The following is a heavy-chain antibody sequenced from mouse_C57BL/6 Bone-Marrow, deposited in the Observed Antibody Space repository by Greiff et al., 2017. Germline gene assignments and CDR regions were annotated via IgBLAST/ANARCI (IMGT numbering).Heavy chain of an antibody. Sequence: VQLQQPGAELVKPGASVKLSCKASGYTFTSYWITWVKQRPGQGLEWIGDIYPGSGSTNYNEKFKSKATLTVDTSSSTAYMQLSSLTSEDSAVYYCAREYYYGSLFGDWGQGTLVTVSA. CDR1: GYTFTSYW. CDR3: AREYYYGSLFGD. CDR2: IYPGSGST. J-gene: IGHJ3*01. V-gene: IGHV1-55*01. D-gene: IGHD1-1*01.